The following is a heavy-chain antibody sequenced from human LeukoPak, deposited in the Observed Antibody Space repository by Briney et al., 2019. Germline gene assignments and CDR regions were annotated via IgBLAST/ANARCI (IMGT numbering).Heavy chain of an antibody. V-gene: IGHV1-3*01. CDR3: ARARIAVAGTFDY. Sequence: ASVKVSCKASGYTFTSCAMHWVRQAPGQRLEWMGWINAGNGNTKYSQKFQGRVTITRDTSASTAHMELSSLRSEDTAVYYRARARIAVAGTFDYWGQGTLVTVSS. D-gene: IGHD6-19*01. J-gene: IGHJ4*02. CDR1: GYTFTSCA. CDR2: INAGNGNT.